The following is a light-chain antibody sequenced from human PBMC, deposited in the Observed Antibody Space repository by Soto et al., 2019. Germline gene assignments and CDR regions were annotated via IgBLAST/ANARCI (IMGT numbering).Light chain of an antibody. CDR3: QQSETNPLT. Sequence: DIQMTQSPSSLSASVGDSVTISCRASQSISRYLNWYQQKPGKAPKLLIFSASGLQSGVPSRFSGGGYGTEFPLIISRLQLEDFATYNCQQSETNPLTFGGGTKVEIK. CDR2: SAS. J-gene: IGKJ4*01. V-gene: IGKV1-39*01. CDR1: QSISRY.